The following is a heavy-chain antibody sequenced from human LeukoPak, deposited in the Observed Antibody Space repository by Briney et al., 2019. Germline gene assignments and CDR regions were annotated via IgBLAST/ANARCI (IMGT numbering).Heavy chain of an antibody. J-gene: IGHJ4*02. CDR2: ISAYNGNT. D-gene: IGHD3-22*01. Sequence: ASVKVSCKASGYTFTAYSLHWVRQAPGQGLEWMGWISAYNGNTNYAQKLQGRVTMTTDTSTSTAYMELRSLRSDDTAVYYCARVRGYYDSSGPRDYWGQGTLVTVSS. CDR3: ARVRGYYDSSGPRDY. CDR1: GYTFTAYS. V-gene: IGHV1-18*04.